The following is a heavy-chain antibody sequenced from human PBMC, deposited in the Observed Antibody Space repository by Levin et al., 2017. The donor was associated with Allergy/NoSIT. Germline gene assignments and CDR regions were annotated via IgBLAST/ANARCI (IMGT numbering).Heavy chain of an antibody. CDR2: ISSSSSTI. V-gene: IGHV3-48*02. Sequence: GGSLRLSCAASGFTFSSYSMNWVRQAPGKGLEWVSYISSSSSTIYYADSVKGRFTISRDNAKNSLYLQMNSLRDEDTAVYYCAREYGSGSYYNWDYYYGMDVWGQGTTVTVSS. D-gene: IGHD3-10*01. CDR3: AREYGSGSYYNWDYYYGMDV. CDR1: GFTFSSYS. J-gene: IGHJ6*02.